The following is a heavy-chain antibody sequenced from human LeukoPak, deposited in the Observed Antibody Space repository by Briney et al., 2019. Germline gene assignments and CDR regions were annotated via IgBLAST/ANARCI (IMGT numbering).Heavy chain of an antibody. CDR3: ARDTGYYYDSSGYSDY. J-gene: IGHJ4*02. CDR1: GFTLSSYW. CDR2: IKQDGSEK. V-gene: IGHV3-7*01. D-gene: IGHD3-22*01. Sequence: GGSLRLSCAASGFTLSSYWMSWVRQAPGKGLEWVANIKQDGSEKYYVDSVKGRFTISKDNAKNSLYLQMNSLRAEDTAVYYCARDTGYYYDSSGYSDYWGQGTLVTVSS.